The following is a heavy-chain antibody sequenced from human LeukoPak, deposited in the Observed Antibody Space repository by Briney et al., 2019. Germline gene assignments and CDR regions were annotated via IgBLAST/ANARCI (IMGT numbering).Heavy chain of an antibody. Sequence: GGSLRLSRVASGLSFSSFAISWVRQGRARGLDWVLSIRVKRNTSYTDPVKGRSTLSRDRSRNTVYFQRNNLRVKATAIYNCAKAIWVSSTDAVRWGQEAL. CDR1: GLSFSSFA. D-gene: IGHD3-16*01. CDR3: AKAIWVSSTDAVR. V-gene: IGHV3-23*01. J-gene: IGHJ4*01. CDR2: IRVKRNT.